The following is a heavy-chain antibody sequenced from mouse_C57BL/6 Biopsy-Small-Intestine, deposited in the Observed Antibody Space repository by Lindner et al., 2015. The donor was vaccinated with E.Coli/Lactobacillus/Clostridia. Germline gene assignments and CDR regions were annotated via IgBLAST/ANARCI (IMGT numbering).Heavy chain of an antibody. J-gene: IGHJ2*01. CDR2: IRSKSTNYAA. CDR1: GFAFNTYV. Sequence: VQLQESGGGLVQPEGSLKLSCAASGFAFNTYVMHWVRQAPGKGLEWVARIRSKSTNYAAYYADLVKGRFTISRDDVQSVLYLQMNNLKTEDTAKYYCVRSRDYFDFWGQGTTLTVSS. V-gene: IGHV10-3*01. CDR3: VRSRDYFDF.